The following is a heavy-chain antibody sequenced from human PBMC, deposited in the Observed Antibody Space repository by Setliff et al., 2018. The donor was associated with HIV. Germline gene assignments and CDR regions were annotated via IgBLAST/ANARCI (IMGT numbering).Heavy chain of an antibody. V-gene: IGHV3-13*01. CDR1: GFTFSISD. J-gene: IGHJ2*01. CDR2: IGAADDT. Sequence: PGGSLRLSCAASGFTFSISDMHWVRQATGKGLEWVSAIGAADDTYYTDSVKGRFTISRENAKNSLYLQMNNLRAGDTAVYYCAREGRSSAWDDWYFDLRGRGTLVTVSS. CDR3: AREGRSSAWDDWYFDL. D-gene: IGHD6-19*01.